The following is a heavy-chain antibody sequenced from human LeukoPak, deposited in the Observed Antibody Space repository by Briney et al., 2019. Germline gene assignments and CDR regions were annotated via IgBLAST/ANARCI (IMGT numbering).Heavy chain of an antibody. CDR1: GGSFSGYY. V-gene: IGHV4-34*01. CDR3: ARGKSSPSHTNPYYFDY. D-gene: IGHD6-6*01. Sequence: PSETLSLTCAVYGGSFSGYYWSWIRQPPGKGLEWIGEINHSGSTNYNPSLKSRVTISVDTSKNQFSLKLSSVTAADTAVYYCARGKSSPSHTNPYYFDYWSQGTLVTVSP. CDR2: INHSGST. J-gene: IGHJ4*02.